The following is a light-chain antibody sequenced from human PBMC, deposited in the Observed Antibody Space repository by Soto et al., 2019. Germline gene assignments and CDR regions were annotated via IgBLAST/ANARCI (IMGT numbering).Light chain of an antibody. J-gene: IGKJ5*01. CDR3: QTSDKWPL. Sequence: EIVMTQSPATLSVSPGERATLSCRASRGIGINLAWYQQQPGQAPRVVIYGASTRATGIPARFSGSGSGTEFTLTISSLQSEDLAVYFCQTSDKWPLFGQGTRLEIK. CDR1: RGIGIN. V-gene: IGKV3-15*01. CDR2: GAS.